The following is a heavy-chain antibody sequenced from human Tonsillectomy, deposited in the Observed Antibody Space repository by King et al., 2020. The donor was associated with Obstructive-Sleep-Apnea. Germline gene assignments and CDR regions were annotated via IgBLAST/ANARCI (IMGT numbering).Heavy chain of an antibody. CDR1: GYTFTGYF. Sequence: QLVQSGAEVKKPGASVKVSCKASGYTFTGYFMHWVRQAPGQGLEWMGIINPSGSSTSYAQKFQGRVTMTRDTSTSTVYMELSSLRSEDTAVYYCARDSLEQQLASSYGMDVWGQGTTVTVSS. V-gene: IGHV1-46*01. CDR3: ARDSLEQQLASSYGMDV. J-gene: IGHJ6*02. D-gene: IGHD6-13*01. CDR2: INPSGSST.